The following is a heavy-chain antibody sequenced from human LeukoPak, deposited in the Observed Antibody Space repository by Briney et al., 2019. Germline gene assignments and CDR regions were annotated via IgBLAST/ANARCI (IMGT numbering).Heavy chain of an antibody. CDR3: AHDKDYRMVV. V-gene: IGHV2-5*01. CDR1: GFSLTSGGAA. CDR2: IYWNDEK. D-gene: IGHD3-16*02. Sequence: SGPTLVKPTHTLTFTCTFSGFSLTSGGAAVGWLRRPPGKALEWLALIYWNDEKRYSPSLGSRLTVTKDTSKNQVVLTMTNMDPEDTTTYYCAHDKDYRMVVWGQGTTVTVSS. J-gene: IGHJ6*02.